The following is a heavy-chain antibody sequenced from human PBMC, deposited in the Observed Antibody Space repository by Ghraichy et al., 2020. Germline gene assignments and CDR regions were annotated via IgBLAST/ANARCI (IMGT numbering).Heavy chain of an antibody. V-gene: IGHV3-48*03. CDR3: ARVNHYVDY. CDR1: GFTFSSYE. D-gene: IGHD1-14*01. J-gene: IGHJ4*02. CDR2: ISSSGSTI. Sequence: GGSLRLSCAASGFTFSSYEMNWVRQAPGKGLEWVSYISSSGSTIYYTDSVKGRFTISRDNAKNSLYLQMNSLRAEDTAVYYCARVNHYVDYWGQGTLVTVSS.